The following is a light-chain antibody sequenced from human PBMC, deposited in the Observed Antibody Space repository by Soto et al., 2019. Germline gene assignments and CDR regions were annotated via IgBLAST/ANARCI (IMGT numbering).Light chain of an antibody. Sequence: QSALTQPASVSGSPGQSITISCTGPNSYGGTYNLVSWYQQHPGKAPKLIIYEGSKWPSGVSNRFSGSKSGNTASLTISGLQAEDEADYYCFTYAGGVIHDLESGADVYGTPPKVTVL. J-gene: IGLJ1*01. V-gene: IGLV2-23*01. CDR2: EGS. CDR1: NSYGGTYNL. CDR3: FTYAGGVIHDLESGADV.